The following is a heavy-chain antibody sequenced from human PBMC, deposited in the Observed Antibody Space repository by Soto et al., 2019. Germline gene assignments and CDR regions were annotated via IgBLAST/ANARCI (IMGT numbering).Heavy chain of an antibody. D-gene: IGHD2-2*01. V-gene: IGHV3-23*05. CDR3: AKDTYSRSWYF. J-gene: IGHJ4*02. Sequence: GGSLRLSCAASGFTFTNYLMTWVRQAPGKGLEWVSSIDKSGGDTYYADSVKGRFTISRDNSKNTLYLQMNGLRAEDTALYYCAKDTYSRSWYFWGQGTLVTVSS. CDR2: IDKSGGDT. CDR1: GFTFTNYL.